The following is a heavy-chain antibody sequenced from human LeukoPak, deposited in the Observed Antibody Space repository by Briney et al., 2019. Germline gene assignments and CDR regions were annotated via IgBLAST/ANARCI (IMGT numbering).Heavy chain of an antibody. CDR2: ISSSSSYI. V-gene: IGHV3-21*01. D-gene: IGHD4-17*01. CDR3: ARGGTVTSTLYYYGMDV. Sequence: PGGSLRLSCAASGFTFSSYSMNWVRQASGKGLEWVSSISSSSSYIYYADSVKGRFTISRDNAKNSLYLQMNSLRAEDTAVYYCARGGTVTSTLYYYGMDVWGQGTTVTVSS. CDR1: GFTFSSYS. J-gene: IGHJ6*02.